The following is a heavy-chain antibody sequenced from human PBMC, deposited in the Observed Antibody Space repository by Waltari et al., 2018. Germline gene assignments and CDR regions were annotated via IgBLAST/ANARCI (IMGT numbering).Heavy chain of an antibody. CDR1: GVSITSNRHY. D-gene: IGHD5-12*01. J-gene: IGHJ3*01. CDR3: ATYIGASVGTAAFDV. Sequence: QLQLQESGPGLVKPSETLSLTCSVPGVSITSNRHYWGWIRQPPGQGLEWIGTMSYSGATYSSPSFQSRVTISRDTSKNQLSLKLGSVTAADTAVYYCATYIGASVGTAAFDVWGQGTMVTVSS. V-gene: IGHV4-39*01. CDR2: MSYSGAT.